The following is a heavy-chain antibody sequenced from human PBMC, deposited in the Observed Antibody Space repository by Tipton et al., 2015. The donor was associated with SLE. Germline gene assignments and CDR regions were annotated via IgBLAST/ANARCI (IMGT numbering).Heavy chain of an antibody. J-gene: IGHJ3*02. CDR1: GGSFSGYY. V-gene: IGHV3-11*06. Sequence: LSLTCAVYGGSFSGYYWSWIRQPPGKGLEWVSSISSSSSYIYYADSVKGRFTISRDNAKNSLYLQMNSLRAEDTAVYYCARDLSYDFWSGYSHDAFDIWGQGTMVTVSS. CDR3: ARDLSYDFWSGYSHDAFDI. CDR2: ISSSSSYI. D-gene: IGHD3-3*01.